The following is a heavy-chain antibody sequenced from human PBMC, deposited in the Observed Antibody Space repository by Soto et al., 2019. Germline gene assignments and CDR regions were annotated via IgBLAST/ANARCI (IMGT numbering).Heavy chain of an antibody. Sequence: QVQLVQSGAEVKKLGASVKVSCKASGYSFTSYGINWVRQAPGQGLEWMGWITVYNGHTNYAENLQGRVTMTTDSTTSTAYMELRSLLSDDPAVYYCARADHEPRFYGMDVCGQGTTVTVSS. CDR1: GYSFTSYG. J-gene: IGHJ6*02. V-gene: IGHV1-18*04. CDR3: ARADHEPRFYGMDV. D-gene: IGHD3-3*01. CDR2: ITVYNGHT.